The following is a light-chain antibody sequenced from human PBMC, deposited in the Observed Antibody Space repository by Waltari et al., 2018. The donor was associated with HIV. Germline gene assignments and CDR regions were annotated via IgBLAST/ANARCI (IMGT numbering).Light chain of an antibody. CDR2: EVN. CDR3: SSFGGNNPYLV. J-gene: IGLJ3*02. V-gene: IGLV2-8*01. Sequence: QSALTQPPSASGSPGQSVIISCTGTTSDVGRYNYVSWYQQHPGRAPKLMIYEVNKRPPGVPVRFSCSKSGNTASLTVSGLQAEDEANYYCSSFGGNNPYLVFGGGTTLTVL. CDR1: TSDVGRYNY.